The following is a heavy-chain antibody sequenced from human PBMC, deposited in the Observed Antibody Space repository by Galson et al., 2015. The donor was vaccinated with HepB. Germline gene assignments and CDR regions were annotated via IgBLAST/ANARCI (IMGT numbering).Heavy chain of an antibody. CDR3: GYSYGYEAPPRYFDL. Sequence: SLRLSCAASGSTFSSYAMHWVRQAPGKGLEWVAVISYDGSNKYYADSVKGRFTISRDNSKNTLYLQMNSLRAEDTAVYYCGYSYGYEAPPRYFDLWGRGTLVTVSS. V-gene: IGHV3-30*04. CDR2: ISYDGSNK. J-gene: IGHJ2*01. D-gene: IGHD5-18*01. CDR1: GSTFSSYA.